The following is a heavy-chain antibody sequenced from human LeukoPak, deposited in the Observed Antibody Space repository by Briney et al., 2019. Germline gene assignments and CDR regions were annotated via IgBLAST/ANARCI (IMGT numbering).Heavy chain of an antibody. V-gene: IGHV1-69*05. CDR2: IIPIFGTA. Sequence: AWVTVACKASAGTFSSYATSWERQAPGQGLEWMGRIIPIFGTANYAQKFQGRVTITTDESTSTAYMELSSLRSEDTAVYYCALSSPYSSGWCPYFQHWGQRTLVTVSS. D-gene: IGHD6-19*01. CDR3: ALSSPYSSGWCPYFQH. J-gene: IGHJ1*01. CDR1: AGTFSSYA.